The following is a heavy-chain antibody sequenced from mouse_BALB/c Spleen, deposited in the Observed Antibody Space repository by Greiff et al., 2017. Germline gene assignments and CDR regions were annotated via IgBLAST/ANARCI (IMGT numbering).Heavy chain of an antibody. Sequence: VKLMESGAELAKPGASVKMSCKASGYTFTSYWMHWVKQRPGQGLEWIGYINPSTGYTEYNQKFKDKATLTADKSSSTAYMQLSSLTSEDSAVYYCARWPYFDDWGQGTTLTVSS. V-gene: IGHV1-7*01. CDR2: INPSTGYT. CDR3: ARWPYFDD. J-gene: IGHJ2*01. CDR1: GYTFTSYW.